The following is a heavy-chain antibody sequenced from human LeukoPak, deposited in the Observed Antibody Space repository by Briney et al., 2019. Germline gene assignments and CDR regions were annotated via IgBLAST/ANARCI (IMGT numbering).Heavy chain of an antibody. J-gene: IGHJ6*02. D-gene: IGHD5-18*01. CDR3: ARGTQLWPRFYYYGMDV. CDR2: IYYNGNT. CDR1: DGSINSYY. V-gene: IGHV4-59*12. Sequence: SETLSLTCSVSDGSINSYYWNWIRRPPGKGLEWIGYIYYNGNTNYNPSLKSRVTISVDTSKNQFSLKLSSVTAADTAVYYCARGTQLWPRFYYYGMDVWGQGTTVTVSS.